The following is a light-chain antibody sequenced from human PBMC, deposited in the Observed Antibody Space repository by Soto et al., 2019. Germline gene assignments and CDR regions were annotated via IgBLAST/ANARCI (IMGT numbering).Light chain of an antibody. CDR1: QSISSY. V-gene: IGKV1-39*01. CDR2: ATS. Sequence: DIQMTQSPSFLSASVGDSATLTCRASQSISSYVNWYQQKPGRAPKILIYATSVLQGGFPSRFSGSQSGTEFTLTISSLQPEDFATYYCQQSYSFPRTFGGGTKVDIK. J-gene: IGKJ4*01. CDR3: QQSYSFPRT.